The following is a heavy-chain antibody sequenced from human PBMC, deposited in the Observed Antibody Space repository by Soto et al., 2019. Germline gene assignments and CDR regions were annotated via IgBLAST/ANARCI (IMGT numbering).Heavy chain of an antibody. J-gene: IGHJ4*02. V-gene: IGHV1-18*01. D-gene: IGHD6-19*01. CDR2: ISAYNGYT. CDR3: ARARRDTSCWKEDY. Sequence: QVQLVQSGVEVKKPGASVKVSCKASGYTFTYYGISWVRQAPGQGLEWMGWISAYNGYTNYTQKFQGRVTMTTDTSTTTAFMELRSLRSDDTAVYYCARARRDTSCWKEDYWGQGTLVTVSS. CDR1: GYTFTYYG.